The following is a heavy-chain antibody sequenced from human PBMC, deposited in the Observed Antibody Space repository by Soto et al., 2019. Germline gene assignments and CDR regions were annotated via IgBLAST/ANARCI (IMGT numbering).Heavy chain of an antibody. J-gene: IGHJ3*02. CDR3: ANPGRGYCSGGRCSNI. Sequence: GGSLRLSCAASGFTFSTYWMSWVRQAPGKGLEWVANIKQDGSEQYYVESVKGRFTISRDNAKNSLYLQMNSLRAEDTAVYYCANPGRGYCSGGRCSNIWGQGTMVTVSS. CDR1: GFTFSTYW. CDR2: IKQDGSEQ. D-gene: IGHD2-15*01. V-gene: IGHV3-7*01.